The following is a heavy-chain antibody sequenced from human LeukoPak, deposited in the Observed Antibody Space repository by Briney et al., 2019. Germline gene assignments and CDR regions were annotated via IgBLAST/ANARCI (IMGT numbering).Heavy chain of an antibody. V-gene: IGHV1-69*13. Sequence: SVKVSCKASGYTFTSYDINWVRQATGQGLEWMGGIIPIFGTANYAQKFQGRVTITADESTSTAYMELSSLRSEDTAVYYCAREMYDYSNYDAFDIWGQGTMVTVSS. J-gene: IGHJ3*02. CDR3: AREMYDYSNYDAFDI. CDR1: GYTFTSYD. CDR2: IIPIFGTA. D-gene: IGHD4-11*01.